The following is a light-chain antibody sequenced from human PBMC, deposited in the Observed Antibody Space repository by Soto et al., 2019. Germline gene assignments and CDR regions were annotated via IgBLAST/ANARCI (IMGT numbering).Light chain of an antibody. CDR2: KAS. CDR3: QLNNSQRT. J-gene: IGKJ1*01. V-gene: IGKV1-5*03. Sequence: DIQMTQSPSTLSASVGDRVTITCRASQYISSWLAWYQQKPGKDPKLLIYKASSLESGVPSRFSGSGSGTEFTLTISSLQPDDFATYYFQLNNSQRTFGQGTKVEIK. CDR1: QYISSW.